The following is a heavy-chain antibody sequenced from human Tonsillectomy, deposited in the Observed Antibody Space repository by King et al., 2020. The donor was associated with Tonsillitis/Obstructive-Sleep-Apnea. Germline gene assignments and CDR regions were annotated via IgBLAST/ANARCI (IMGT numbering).Heavy chain of an antibody. CDR1: GYTFTGYY. CDR2: FNPNSGGT. J-gene: IGHJ5*02. Sequence: QLVQSGAEVKKPGASVKVSCKASGYTFTGYYMHWVRQAPGQGLEWMGWFNPNSGGTNYAQKFQGRVTMTRDTSISTAYMELSRLRSDDTAVYYCARDGYCSGGSCNNWFDPWGQGTLVTVSS. CDR3: ARDGYCSGGSCNNWFDP. D-gene: IGHD2-15*01. V-gene: IGHV1-2*02.